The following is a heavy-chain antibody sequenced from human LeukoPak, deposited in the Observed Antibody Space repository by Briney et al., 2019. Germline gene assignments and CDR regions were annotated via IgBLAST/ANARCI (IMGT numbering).Heavy chain of an antibody. J-gene: IGHJ4*02. CDR1: GGSISSSSGNC. Sequence: SETLSLTCAVSGGSISSSSGNCWTWIRQPPGKGLEWIGYIYYSGSTNYNPSLKSRVTISVDTSKNQFSLKLSSVTAADTAVYYCARAPIAAGGTENFDYWGQGTLVTVSS. V-gene: IGHV4-61*08. CDR2: IYYSGST. D-gene: IGHD6-13*01. CDR3: ARAPIAAGGTENFDY.